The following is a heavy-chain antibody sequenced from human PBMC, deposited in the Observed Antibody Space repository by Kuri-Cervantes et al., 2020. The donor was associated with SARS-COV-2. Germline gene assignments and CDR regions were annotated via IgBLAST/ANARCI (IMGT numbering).Heavy chain of an antibody. CDR2: IGVTKNVT. Sequence: GESLKISCAASRFTFRTYRMKWVRQAPGKGLEGISQIGVTKNVTDHAVSVVGRFTVSRDNVKNSVYLQMRSLRAEDTAVYYCARERFDVWGQGTTVTVS. V-gene: IGHV3-48*01. CDR3: ARERFDV. J-gene: IGHJ6*02. CDR1: RFTFRTYR.